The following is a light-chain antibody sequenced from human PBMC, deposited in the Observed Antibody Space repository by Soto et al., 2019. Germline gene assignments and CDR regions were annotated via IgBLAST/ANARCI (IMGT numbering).Light chain of an antibody. CDR2: LGS. CDR3: AQGLATPFT. V-gene: IGKV2-28*01. CDR1: RSLLHSNGYYY. Sequence: EIVLTQSPLSLPVTPGEPASLSCRSSRSLLHSNGYYYLYWYLQKPGQSAQLLIYLGSSRASGVPDRFSGSGSGTDFTLTISRVEAEDVGVYFCAQGLATPFTFGGGTKVDIK. J-gene: IGKJ4*01.